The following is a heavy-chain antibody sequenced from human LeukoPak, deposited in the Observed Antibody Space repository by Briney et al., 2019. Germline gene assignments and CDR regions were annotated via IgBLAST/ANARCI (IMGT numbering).Heavy chain of an antibody. Sequence: SETLSLTWAVYGGSFSGYYWSWIRQPAGKGLEWIGEINHSGSTNYNPSLKSRVTISVDTSKNQFSLKLSSVTAADTAVYYCAKEGSIAAAGTGYYYMDVWGKGTTVTVSS. CDR1: GGSFSGYY. D-gene: IGHD6-13*01. CDR3: AKEGSIAAAGTGYYYMDV. CDR2: INHSGST. V-gene: IGHV4-34*01. J-gene: IGHJ6*03.